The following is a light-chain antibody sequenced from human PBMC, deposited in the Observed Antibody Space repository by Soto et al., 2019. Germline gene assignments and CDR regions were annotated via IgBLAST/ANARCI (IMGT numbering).Light chain of an antibody. CDR1: SSNIGRNY. CDR3: ALWDDSLNGPV. Sequence: QSVLTQPPSASGTPGQRVTTSCSGSSSNIGRNYVYWYQQLPGAAPTLLIYRDNQRPSGVPDRFSGSKSGTSASLAISGLQSGDEADYYCALWDDSLNGPVFGGGTKLTVL. CDR2: RDN. V-gene: IGLV1-47*01. J-gene: IGLJ3*02.